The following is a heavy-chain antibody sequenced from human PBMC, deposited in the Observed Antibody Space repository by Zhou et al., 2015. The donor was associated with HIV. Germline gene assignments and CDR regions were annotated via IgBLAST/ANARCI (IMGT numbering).Heavy chain of an antibody. D-gene: IGHD5-12*01. CDR1: GGTFSSYA. CDR3: AREPVVWLRTYYYYYYMDV. CDR2: IIPIFGTA. V-gene: IGHV1-69*01. J-gene: IGHJ6*03. Sequence: QVQLVQSGAEVKKPGSSVKVSCKASGGTFSSYAISWVRQAPGQGLEWMGGIIPIFGTANYAQKFQGRVTITADESTSTAYMELSSLRSEDTAVYYCAREPVVWLRTYYYYYYMDVWGKGTTVTVSS.